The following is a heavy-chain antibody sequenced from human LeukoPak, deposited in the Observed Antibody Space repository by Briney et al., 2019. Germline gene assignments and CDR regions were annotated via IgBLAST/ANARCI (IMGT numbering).Heavy chain of an antibody. CDR1: GLIFSNCG. D-gene: IGHD1/OR15-1a*01. Sequence: GGSLRLSCAASGLIFSNCGMNWVRQAPGKGLEWVSHISSRSSVMYYADSVKGRITISRDDAKNSLYLQLNSLRAEDTAVYYCARDREHTNFFYGMDVWGQGTTVTVSS. J-gene: IGHJ6*02. CDR2: ISSRSSVM. CDR3: ARDREHTNFFYGMDV. V-gene: IGHV3-48*01.